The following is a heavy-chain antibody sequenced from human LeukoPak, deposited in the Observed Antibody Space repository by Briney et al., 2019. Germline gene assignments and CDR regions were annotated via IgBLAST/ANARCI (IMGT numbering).Heavy chain of an antibody. CDR2: ISAYNGNT. J-gene: IGHJ6*03. V-gene: IGHV1-18*01. Sequence: ASVKVSCKASGYTFTSYGISWVRQAPGQGLEWMGWISAYNGNTNYARKLQGRVTMTRDTSTSTVYMELSSLRSEDTAVYYCARDFRVAAAAYYYYMDVWGKGTTVTISS. CDR3: ARDFRVAAAAYYYYMDV. CDR1: GYTFTSYG. D-gene: IGHD6-13*01.